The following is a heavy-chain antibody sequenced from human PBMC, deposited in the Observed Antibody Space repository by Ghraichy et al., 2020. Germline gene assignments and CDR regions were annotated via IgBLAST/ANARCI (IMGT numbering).Heavy chain of an antibody. D-gene: IGHD3-9*01. CDR2: IYTSGST. CDR1: GGSISSYY. Sequence: SETLSLTCTVSGGSISSYYWSWIRQPAGKGLEWIGRIYTSGSTNYNPSLKSRVTMSVDTSKNQFSLKLSSVTAADTAVYYCARDSNYDILTGYYNGEGFAFDIWGQGTMVTVSS. CDR3: ARDSNYDILTGYYNGEGFAFDI. V-gene: IGHV4-4*07. J-gene: IGHJ3*02.